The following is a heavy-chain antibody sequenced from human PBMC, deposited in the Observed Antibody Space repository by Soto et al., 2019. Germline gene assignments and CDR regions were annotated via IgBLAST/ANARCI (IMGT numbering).Heavy chain of an antibody. Sequence: PSETLSLTCAVYGGSFSGYYWSWIRQPPGKGLEWIGEINHSGSTNYNPSLMSRVTISVDTSKNQFSLKLSSVTAADTAVYYCARISSLQCFDYWGQGTLVTVSS. CDR1: GGSFSGYY. D-gene: IGHD4-4*01. CDR2: INHSGST. CDR3: ARISSLQCFDY. J-gene: IGHJ4*02. V-gene: IGHV4-34*01.